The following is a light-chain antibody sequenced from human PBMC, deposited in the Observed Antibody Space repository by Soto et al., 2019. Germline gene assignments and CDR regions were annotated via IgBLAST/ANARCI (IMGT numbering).Light chain of an antibody. CDR2: GAS. CDR3: QQYGSSPIT. CDR1: QSVGSN. V-gene: IGKV3-20*01. Sequence: ETVMTQSPATLSVSPGERATLSCRASQSVGSNLAWYQQKPGQAPRLLIYGASSRATGIPDRFSGSGSGTDFTLTISRLEPEDFAVYYCQQYGSSPITFGQGTRLEIK. J-gene: IGKJ5*01.